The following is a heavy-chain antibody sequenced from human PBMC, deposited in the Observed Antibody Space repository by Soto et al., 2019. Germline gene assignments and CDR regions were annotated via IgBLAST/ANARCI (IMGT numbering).Heavy chain of an antibody. J-gene: IGHJ6*02. D-gene: IGHD3-10*01. CDR1: GYTFTAYY. CDR3: ARNMDYFYGPGSGNGHGV. V-gene: IGHV1-2*02. Sequence: QVQLVQSGAEVKEPGDSVRVSCEASGYTFTAYYIHWMRQVPGQGLEWMGWINTKFGDTTYAQDFQGRVTMTRDMSISTDYMELSRLTSDDTAIYYCARNMDYFYGPGSGNGHGVWGQGTTVTVFS. CDR2: INTKFGDT.